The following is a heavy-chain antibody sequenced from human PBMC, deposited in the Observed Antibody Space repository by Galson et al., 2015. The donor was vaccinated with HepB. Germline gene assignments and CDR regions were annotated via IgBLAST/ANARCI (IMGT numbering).Heavy chain of an antibody. CDR2: IYYSGST. J-gene: IGHJ4*01. CDR3: ARVPSWAQGTYYFDY. D-gene: IGHD6-13*01. V-gene: IGHV4-61*01. CDR1: GGSVSSGSYY. Sequence: SETLSLTCTVSGGSVSSGSYYWSWIRQPPGKGLEWIGYIYYSGSTNYNPSLKSRVTISIDTSKNQFSLRLTSVTPADTAEYYCARVPSWAQGTYYFDYWGHGTLVTVSS.